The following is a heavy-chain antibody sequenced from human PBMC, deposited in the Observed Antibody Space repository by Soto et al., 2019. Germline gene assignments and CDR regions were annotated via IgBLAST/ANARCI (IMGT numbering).Heavy chain of an antibody. D-gene: IGHD7-27*01. Sequence: QLQLQESGSGLVKPSQTLSLTCAVSGGSISSGGYSWSWIRQPPGKGLEWIGYIYHSGSTYYNPSPXRXXTISVDRSNNQFSLKLSSVPAADTAVYYCARVPGPWGQGTLVTVSS. CDR2: IYHSGST. J-gene: IGHJ5*02. V-gene: IGHV4-30-2*01. CDR1: GGSISSGGYS. CDR3: ARVPGP.